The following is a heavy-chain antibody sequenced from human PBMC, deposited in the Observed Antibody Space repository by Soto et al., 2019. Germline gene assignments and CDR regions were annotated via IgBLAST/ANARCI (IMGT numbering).Heavy chain of an antibody. CDR1: GFTFDDYA. V-gene: IGHV3-23*01. CDR2: ISCSCGST. CDR3: AKGLGWVAAFDYYYYGMDV. J-gene: IGHJ6*02. D-gene: IGHD2-15*01. Sequence: PGGSLRLSCAASGFTFDDYAMHWVRQAPGKGLEWVSAISCSCGSTYYADSVKGRFTISRDNSKNTLYLQMNSLRAEDTAVYYCAKGLGWVAAFDYYYYGMDVWGQGTTVTVSS.